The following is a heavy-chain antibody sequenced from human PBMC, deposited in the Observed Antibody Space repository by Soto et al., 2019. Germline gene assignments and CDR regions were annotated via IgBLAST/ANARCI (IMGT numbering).Heavy chain of an antibody. J-gene: IGHJ6*02. V-gene: IGHV1-69*05. Sequence: SVRCCSNVSGGTFRSYGISWVLQAPGQGPEWMGGIIPIFGTANYAQKFQGRVAMTRDTSTSTVYMDLSSLRSDDTAMYFCARDLGVGPSYYYYGMDVWGQGNTVTGSS. CDR3: ARDLGVGPSYYYYGMDV. D-gene: IGHD3-3*01. CDR1: GGTFRSYG. CDR2: IIPIFGTA.